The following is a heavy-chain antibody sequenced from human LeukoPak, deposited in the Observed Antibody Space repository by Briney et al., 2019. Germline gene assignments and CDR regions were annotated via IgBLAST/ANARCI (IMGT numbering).Heavy chain of an antibody. Sequence: PGGSLRLSCAASGFTFSSYDMHWVRQATGKVLEWVSAIGTAGDTYYPGSVKGRFTISRENAKNSLYLQMNSLRAGDTAVYYCARVGYSYGYPYFDYWGQGTLVTVSS. V-gene: IGHV3-13*01. CDR2: IGTAGDT. CDR3: ARVGYSYGYPYFDY. D-gene: IGHD5-18*01. J-gene: IGHJ4*02. CDR1: GFTFSSYD.